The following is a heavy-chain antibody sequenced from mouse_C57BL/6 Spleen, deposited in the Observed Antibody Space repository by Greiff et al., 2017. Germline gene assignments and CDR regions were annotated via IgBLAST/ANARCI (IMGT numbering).Heavy chain of an antibody. Sequence: VQLQQPGAELVRPGTSVKLSCKASGYTFTSYWMHWVKQRPGQGLEWIGVIDPSDSYTNYNQKFKGKATLTVDTSSSTAYMQLSSLTSEDSAVYYCARGGFITTVVEYFDVWGTGTTVTVSS. CDR2: IDPSDSYT. D-gene: IGHD1-1*01. CDR3: ARGGFITTVVEYFDV. CDR1: GYTFTSYW. V-gene: IGHV1-59*01. J-gene: IGHJ1*03.